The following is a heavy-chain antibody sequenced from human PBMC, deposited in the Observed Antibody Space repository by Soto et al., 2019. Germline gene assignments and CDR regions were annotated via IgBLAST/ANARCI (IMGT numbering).Heavy chain of an antibody. CDR3: ARGLITGSHYSGGWYYFAS. CDR2: INHSGSA. V-gene: IGHV4-39*07. Sequence: SETHSLTSTVSGGTIISGDYYWSWIRKTPGRGLQWIGQINHSGSAYYNPSLKSRVTISVHTSNSQFSLELSSVTAADTAVYYCARGLITGSHYSGGWYYFASWGQGTQVTVSS. D-gene: IGHD6-19*01. J-gene: IGHJ4*02. CDR1: GGTIISGDYY.